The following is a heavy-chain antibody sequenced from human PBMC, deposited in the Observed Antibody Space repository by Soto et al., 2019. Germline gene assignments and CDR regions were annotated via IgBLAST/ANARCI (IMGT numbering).Heavy chain of an antibody. J-gene: IGHJ4*02. CDR3: AAHNADYFDY. CDR1: GFTVSSNY. D-gene: IGHD1-1*01. V-gene: IGHV3-66*01. Sequence: PGGSLILSCAASGFTVSSNYMSWVRQAPGKGLEWVSVIYSGGSTYYADSVKGRFTISRDNSKNTLYLQMNSLRAEDTAVYYCAAHNADYFDYWGQGTLVTVSS. CDR2: IYSGGST.